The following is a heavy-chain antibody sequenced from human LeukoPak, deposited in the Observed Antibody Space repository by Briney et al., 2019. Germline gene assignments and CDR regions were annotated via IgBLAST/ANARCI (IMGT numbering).Heavy chain of an antibody. Sequence: PSETLSLTCTGSGGSISSYYWSWIRQPPGKGLEWIGYIYYSGSTNYNPSLKSRVTISVDTSKNQFSLKLSSVTAADTAVYYCAGGTGTGKNYYYYGMDVWGQGTTVTVPS. CDR3: AGGTGTGKNYYYYGMDV. CDR1: GGSISSYY. J-gene: IGHJ6*02. CDR2: IYYSGST. V-gene: IGHV4-59*01. D-gene: IGHD1/OR15-1a*01.